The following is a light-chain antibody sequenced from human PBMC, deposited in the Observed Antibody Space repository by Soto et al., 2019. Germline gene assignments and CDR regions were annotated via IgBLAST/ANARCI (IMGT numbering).Light chain of an antibody. V-gene: IGKV3-11*01. J-gene: IGKJ4*01. CDR3: QHRYNWPPLT. Sequence: ELVLTQSPGTLSLSPGERATLSCRVSQSVSNYLAWYQQKPGQAPRLLIYDAFNRATGIPPRFSGSGSGTDFTLTISSLEPEDFAVYYCQHRYNWPPLTFGGGTKVDIK. CDR1: QSVSNY. CDR2: DAF.